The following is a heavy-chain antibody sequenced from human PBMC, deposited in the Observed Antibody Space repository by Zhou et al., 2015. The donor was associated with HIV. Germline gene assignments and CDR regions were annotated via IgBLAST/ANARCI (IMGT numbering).Heavy chain of an antibody. CDR2: IIPIFGTA. CDR3: ARGAKRKLLWFGELTESDAFDI. V-gene: IGHV1-69*01. D-gene: IGHD3-10*01. J-gene: IGHJ3*02. Sequence: QVQLVQSGAEVKKPGSSVKVSCKASGGTFSSYAISWVRQAPGQGLEWMGGIIPIFGTANYAQKFQGRVTITADESTSTAYMELSSLRSEDTAVYYCARGAKRKLLWFGELTESDAFDIWGQGTMVTVSS. CDR1: GGTFSSYA.